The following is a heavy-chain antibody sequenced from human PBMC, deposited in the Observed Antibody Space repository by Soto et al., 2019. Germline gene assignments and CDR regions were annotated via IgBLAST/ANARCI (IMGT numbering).Heavy chain of an antibody. CDR2: FNPANRNT. D-gene: IGHD2-21*02. CDR3: ARVRFGDPFDF. Sequence: QVQLVQSGAEVKRPGTSVKVSCKVSGYTFTNYGINWVRQAPGQGLEWVGWFNPANRNTNYAQKFQDRVSMTTDTSTNTAYMGLRGLRSDDTAVYYCARVRFGDPFDFWGQGTLVTVSS. V-gene: IGHV1-18*01. CDR1: GYTFTNYG. J-gene: IGHJ4*02.